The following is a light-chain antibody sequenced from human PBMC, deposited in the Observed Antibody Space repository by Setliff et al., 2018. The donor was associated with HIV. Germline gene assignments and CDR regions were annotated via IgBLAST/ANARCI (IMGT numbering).Light chain of an antibody. CDR2: DVD. CDR3: SSYAGSTF. Sequence: QSALTQPASVSGSPGQSITISCTGTGSDIGAYNYVSWYQHHPGKAPKLIIFDVDKRPSGVSDRFSGSKSGNTASLTVSGLQAEDEADYYCSSYAGSTFFGTGTKVTVL. V-gene: IGLV2-8*01. J-gene: IGLJ1*01. CDR1: GSDIGAYNY.